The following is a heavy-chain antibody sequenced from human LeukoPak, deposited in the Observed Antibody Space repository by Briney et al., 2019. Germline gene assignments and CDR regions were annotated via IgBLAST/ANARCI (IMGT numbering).Heavy chain of an antibody. Sequence: QPGGSLRLSCAASGFTFSSYGMHWVRQAPGKGLEWVALISYDGSNKYYADSVKGRFTISRDNSKNTLYLQMNSLRAEDTAVYYCAKGGYYRTDAFDIWGQGTLVTVSS. CDR1: GFTFSSYG. V-gene: IGHV3-30*18. CDR3: AKGGYYRTDAFDI. CDR2: ISYDGSNK. J-gene: IGHJ3*02. D-gene: IGHD3-22*01.